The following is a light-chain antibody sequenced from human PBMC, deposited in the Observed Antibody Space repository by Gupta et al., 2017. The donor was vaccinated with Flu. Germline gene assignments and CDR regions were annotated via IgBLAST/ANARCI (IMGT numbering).Light chain of an antibody. CDR1: SSNIGAGYD. CDR2: GNR. V-gene: IGLV1-40*01. Sequence: QSVLTQPPSVSGAPGQRVTISCTGSSSNIGAGYDVHWYQHLPGTAPKLLIFGNRHRPSGVPDRFSGSKSGTSASLAIAGLQAEDEADYYCQSYDNSLSVLYVFGTGTKVTVL. J-gene: IGLJ1*01. CDR3: QSYDNSLSVLYV.